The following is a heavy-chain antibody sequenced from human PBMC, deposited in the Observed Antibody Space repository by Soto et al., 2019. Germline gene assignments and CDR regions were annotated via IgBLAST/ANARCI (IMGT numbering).Heavy chain of an antibody. Sequence: LGLSCAASGFTFSNYWMHWVRQAPGKGLVWVSRINIDGSGTTYADSVKGRFTISRDNAKNTVFLEMKNLRAEDTAVYYCARDSYAPQVWGQGTTVTVSS. D-gene: IGHD4-17*01. CDR1: GFTFSNYW. CDR3: ARDSYAPQV. J-gene: IGHJ6*02. CDR2: INIDGSGT. V-gene: IGHV3-74*03.